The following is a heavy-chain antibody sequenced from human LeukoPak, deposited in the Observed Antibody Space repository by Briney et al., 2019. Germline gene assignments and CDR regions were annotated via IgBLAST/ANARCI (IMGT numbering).Heavy chain of an antibody. Sequence: KAGSSLRLSCADSGLTFRTSAMHWVRQAPGKGLEWVAVVSFDGSNENYADSVRGRFIISRDNSKNTLYLQMSGLRREDTAMYYCARGVGYTLVSWGQGTLVTVSS. CDR1: GLTFRTSA. D-gene: IGHD5-24*01. CDR2: VSFDGSNE. V-gene: IGHV3-30-3*01. J-gene: IGHJ5*02. CDR3: ARGVGYTLVS.